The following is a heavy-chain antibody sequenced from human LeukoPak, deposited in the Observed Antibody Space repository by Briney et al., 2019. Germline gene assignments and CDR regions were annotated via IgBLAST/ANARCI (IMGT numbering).Heavy chain of an antibody. CDR2: IIPILGIA. CDR3: ARDLIVVVPAVMTMVRGNYYYGMDV. J-gene: IGHJ6*02. CDR1: GGTFSSYA. Sequence: GSSVKVSCKASGGTFSSYAISWVRQAPGQGLEWMGRIIPILGIANYAQKFQGRVTITADKSTSTAYMELSSLRSEDTAVYYCARDLIVVVPAVMTMVRGNYYYGMDVWGQGTTVTVSS. V-gene: IGHV1-69*04. D-gene: IGHD2-2*01.